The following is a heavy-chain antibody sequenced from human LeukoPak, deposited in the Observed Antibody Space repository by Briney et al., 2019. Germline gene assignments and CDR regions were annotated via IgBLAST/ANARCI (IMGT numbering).Heavy chain of an antibody. V-gene: IGHV3-21*01. Sequence: PGGSLRLSCAASGFTFSSYSMNWVRQAPGKGLEWVSSISSSSSYIYYADSVKGRFTTSRDNAKNSLYLQMNSLRAEDTAVYYCARRMYYYDSSGYYSASRTNPYYFDYWGQGTLVTVSS. CDR1: GFTFSSYS. CDR2: ISSSSSYI. J-gene: IGHJ4*02. D-gene: IGHD3-22*01. CDR3: ARRMYYYDSSGYYSASRTNPYYFDY.